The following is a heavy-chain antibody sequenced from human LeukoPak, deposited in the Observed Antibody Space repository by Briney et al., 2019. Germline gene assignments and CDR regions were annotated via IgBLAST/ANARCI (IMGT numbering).Heavy chain of an antibody. CDR2: ISGSGGST. V-gene: IGHV3-23*01. J-gene: IGHJ4*02. D-gene: IGHD1-26*01. CDR3: ARIRCGKTEHRCYNY. CDR1: GFTFSSYA. Sequence: GGSLRLSCAASGFTFSSYAMSWVRQAPGKGLEWVSAISGSGGSTYYADSVKGRFTISRDNSKNTLYLQMNSLRAEDTAVYYCARIRCGKTEHRCYNYWGRGALVTVSS.